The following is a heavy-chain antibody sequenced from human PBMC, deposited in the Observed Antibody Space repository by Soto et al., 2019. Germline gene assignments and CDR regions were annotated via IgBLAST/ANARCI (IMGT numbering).Heavy chain of an antibody. D-gene: IGHD2-2*01. V-gene: IGHV1-69*13. CDR2: IIPIFGTA. J-gene: IGHJ6*02. CDR3: ARGNCSSTSCYLSDYYYYYGMDV. Sequence: SVKVSCKASGGTFSSYAISWVRQAPGQGLEWMGGIIPIFGTANCAQKFQGRVTITADESTSTAYMELSSLRSEDTAVYYCARGNCSSTSCYLSDYYYYYGMDVWGQGTTVTVSS. CDR1: GGTFSSYA.